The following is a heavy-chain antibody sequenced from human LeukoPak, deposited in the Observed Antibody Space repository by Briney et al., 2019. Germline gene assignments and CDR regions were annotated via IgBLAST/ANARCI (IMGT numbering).Heavy chain of an antibody. J-gene: IGHJ3*02. Sequence: ASVKVSCKASGGTFSSYAISWVRQAPGQGLEWMGGIIPIFGTANYAQKFQVRVTITADKSTSTAYMELSSLRSEDTAVYYCARDLVGDSGYDSHFWSPDAFDIWGQGTMVTVSS. CDR2: IIPIFGTA. CDR3: ARDLVGDSGYDSHFWSPDAFDI. V-gene: IGHV1-69*06. D-gene: IGHD5-12*01. CDR1: GGTFSSYA.